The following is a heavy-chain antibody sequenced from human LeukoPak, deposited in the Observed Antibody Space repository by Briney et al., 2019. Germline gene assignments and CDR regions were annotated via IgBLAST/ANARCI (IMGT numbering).Heavy chain of an antibody. J-gene: IGHJ4*02. Sequence: GGSLRLSCAASGFTFSSYAMHWVRQAPGKGLEWVAVISYDGGNTYYADSVKGRFTISRDNSKNTLYRQLNSLRAEDTAVYYCARDSTYYYGSGSSGPHYFDYWGQGTLVTVSS. CDR2: ISYDGGNT. V-gene: IGHV3-30*01. CDR3: ARDSTYYYGSGSSGPHYFDY. CDR1: GFTFSSYA. D-gene: IGHD3-10*01.